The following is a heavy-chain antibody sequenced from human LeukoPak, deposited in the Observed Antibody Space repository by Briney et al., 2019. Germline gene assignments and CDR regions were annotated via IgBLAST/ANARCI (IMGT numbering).Heavy chain of an antibody. V-gene: IGHV3-74*01. D-gene: IGHD1-26*01. CDR3: TRGKVGTWGYFDL. Sequence: GGSLRLSCAASAFTFTNYWMHWVRQAPGKGLVWVSRINSDGSRTNYADSVKGRFTISRDNAKNTVYLQMNSLTDEDMAIYYCTRGKVGTWGYFDLWGRGTLVTVSS. J-gene: IGHJ2*01. CDR2: INSDGSRT. CDR1: AFTFTNYW.